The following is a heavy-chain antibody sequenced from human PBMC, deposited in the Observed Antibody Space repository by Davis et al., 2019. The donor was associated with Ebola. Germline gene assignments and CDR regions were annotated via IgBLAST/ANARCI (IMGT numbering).Heavy chain of an antibody. CDR3: ARGFTVVTLDY. CDR1: GFTFSSYG. CDR2: ISYDGSNK. Sequence: GGSLRLSCAASGFTFSSYGMHWVRQAPGKGLEWVAVISYDGSNKYYADSVKGRFTISRDNSKNTLYLQMNSLRAEDTAVYYCARGFTVVTLDYWGQGTLVTVSS. V-gene: IGHV3-30*03. D-gene: IGHD4-23*01. J-gene: IGHJ4*02.